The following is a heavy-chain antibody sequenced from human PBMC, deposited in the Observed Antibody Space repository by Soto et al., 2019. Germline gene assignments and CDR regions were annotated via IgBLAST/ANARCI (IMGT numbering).Heavy chain of an antibody. Sequence: RASVKVSCKASGYTFTSYGISLVRQAPGQGLEWMGWISAYNGNTNYAQKPQGRVTMTTDTSTSTAYMELRSLRSDDTAVYYCARDRVYCSSTSCFIYYYYYGMDVWGQGTTVTVS. CDR2: ISAYNGNT. J-gene: IGHJ6*02. V-gene: IGHV1-18*04. CDR1: GYTFTSYG. D-gene: IGHD2-2*01. CDR3: ARDRVYCSSTSCFIYYYYYGMDV.